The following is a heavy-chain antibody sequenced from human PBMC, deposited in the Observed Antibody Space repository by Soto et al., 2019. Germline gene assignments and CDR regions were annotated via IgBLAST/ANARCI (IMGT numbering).Heavy chain of an antibody. D-gene: IGHD1-1*01. J-gene: IGHJ4*02. Sequence: EVQLLESGGGLVQPGGSLRLSCAASGFTFSTYGMSWVRHAPGKGVEWASGSDGSGGDTYYADSVRTRFTISRRNSKNTLDLQMTSLGAEDTDIYYFAKREGYGSVDYWGQGTLVTVSS. CDR1: GFTFSTYG. CDR3: AKREGYGSVDY. CDR2: SDGSGGDT. V-gene: IGHV3-23*01.